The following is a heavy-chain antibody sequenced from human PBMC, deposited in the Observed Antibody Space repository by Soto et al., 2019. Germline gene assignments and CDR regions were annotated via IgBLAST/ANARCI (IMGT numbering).Heavy chain of an antibody. CDR3: ARDKITGLFGY. Sequence: QVQLQQWGAGLLKPSETLSLTCAVYGGSFSGYYWTWIRQPPGTGLEWIGEINHSGSTNYNPSLKSRVTISVDTSKNQFFLKLTSVTAADTAVYYCARDKITGLFGYWGQGTLVTVSS. J-gene: IGHJ4*02. CDR1: GGSFSGYY. V-gene: IGHV4-34*01. D-gene: IGHD2-8*02. CDR2: INHSGST.